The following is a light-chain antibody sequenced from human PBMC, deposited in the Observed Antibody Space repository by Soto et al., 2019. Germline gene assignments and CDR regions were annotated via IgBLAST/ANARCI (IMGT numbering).Light chain of an antibody. CDR3: LQHNSYPRT. V-gene: IGKV1-17*01. CDR2: AAS. J-gene: IGKJ1*01. Sequence: DILMTQSPSTLSASVGDRVTITCRASQTISGYLNWYQQKTGKAPELLIYAASYLGNGVPSRFSGSGSGTELTLTISRLQPEDFATYYCLQHNSYPRTCGQGTKVDIK. CDR1: QTISGY.